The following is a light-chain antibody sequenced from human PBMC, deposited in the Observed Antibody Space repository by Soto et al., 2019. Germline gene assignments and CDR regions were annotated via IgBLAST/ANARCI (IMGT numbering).Light chain of an antibody. Sequence: QSVLTQPPSASGTPGQRVTISCSGSSSNIGRNTVNWYQQLPGTAPKLLIYSNNQRPSGVPDRFSGSKSGTSGSLAISGLQSEDEADYYCAGWDDSLNGPVFGGGTKADRP. CDR1: SSNIGRNT. V-gene: IGLV1-44*01. CDR2: SNN. CDR3: AGWDDSLNGPV. J-gene: IGLJ2*01.